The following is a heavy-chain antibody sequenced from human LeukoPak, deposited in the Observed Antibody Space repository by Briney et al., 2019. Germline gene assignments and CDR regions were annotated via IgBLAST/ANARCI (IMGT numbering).Heavy chain of an antibody. CDR1: GYTFTGYY. Sequence: GASVKVSCKASGYTFTGYYMHWVRQAPGQGLEWMGWINPHSGGTNYAQKFQGRVTMTRDTSISTAYMELSRLRSDDTAVYYCARGAAMGLDAFDIWGQGTMVTVSS. V-gene: IGHV1-2*02. CDR2: INPHSGGT. J-gene: IGHJ3*02. CDR3: ARGAAMGLDAFDI. D-gene: IGHD5-18*01.